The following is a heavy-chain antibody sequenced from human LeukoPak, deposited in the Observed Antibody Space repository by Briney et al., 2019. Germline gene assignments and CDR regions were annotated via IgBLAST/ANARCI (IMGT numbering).Heavy chain of an antibody. Sequence: PGRSLRLSCAASGSTFSGHLLHWVRQAPGKGLEWVAGIAYEGWEKYYADSVSGRFTISRDNSDNTVYLQKNGLKREDTDVYFWAREGGGPLTFDYWGGGTLVTVSS. J-gene: IGHJ4*02. V-gene: IGHV3-30*01. CDR1: GSTFSGHL. D-gene: IGHD3-9*01. CDR3: AREGGGPLTFDY. CDR2: IAYEGWEK.